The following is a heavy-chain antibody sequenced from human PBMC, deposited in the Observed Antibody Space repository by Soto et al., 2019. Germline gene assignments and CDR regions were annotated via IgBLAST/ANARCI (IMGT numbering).Heavy chain of an antibody. J-gene: IGHJ4*01. CDR3: ARGEQYSGRIFDY. CDR1: VETVSRNSAG. D-gene: IGHD1-26*01. CDR2: TYYRSKWYY. Sequence: QTLSLTSAITVETVSRNSAGSGWVRHSPSRGLEWLGRTYYRSKWYYEYAVSVRGRITINPDTSKNQYSLQLNSVTAEDTAVYFCARGEQYSGRIFDYWGQGTLVTVSS. V-gene: IGHV6-1*01.